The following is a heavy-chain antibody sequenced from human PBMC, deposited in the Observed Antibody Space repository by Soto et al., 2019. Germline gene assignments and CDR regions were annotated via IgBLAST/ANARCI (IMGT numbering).Heavy chain of an antibody. CDR1: GDSINNSHW. Sequence: QVQLQESGPGLVQPSGTLSLTCAVSGDSINNSHWWSWVRQTPGKGLEWIGETYHSGTTNYNPSLKTRVTISIDKSKNQFSLKMNSVTAADTAVYYCAREVNSSPARGANRFDPWGQGPLVTVSS. D-gene: IGHD6-13*01. J-gene: IGHJ5*02. CDR3: AREVNSSPARGANRFDP. V-gene: IGHV4-4*02. CDR2: TYHSGTT.